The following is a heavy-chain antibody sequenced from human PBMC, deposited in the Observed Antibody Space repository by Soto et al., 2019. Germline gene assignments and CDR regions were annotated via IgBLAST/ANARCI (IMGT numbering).Heavy chain of an antibody. Sequence: GASVKVSCKASGYTFTSYGISWVRQAPGQGLEWMGWISAYNGNTNYAQKLQGRVTMTTDTSTSTAYMELRSLRSDDTAVYCCARDGGRAVAGTYYYGMDVWGQGTTVTVSS. CDR2: ISAYNGNT. D-gene: IGHD6-19*01. J-gene: IGHJ6*02. V-gene: IGHV1-18*01. CDR3: ARDGGRAVAGTYYYGMDV. CDR1: GYTFTSYG.